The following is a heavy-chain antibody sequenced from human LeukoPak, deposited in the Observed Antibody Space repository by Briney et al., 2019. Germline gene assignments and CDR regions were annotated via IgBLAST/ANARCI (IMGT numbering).Heavy chain of an antibody. Sequence: EESLKISCKGSGYSFVSYWIAWVRQMPGKGLEWMGIIYPGDSDTRYSPSFQGQVTISTDKSISTAYLQWSSLKASDTAMYYCARQRGTTTTRYFDYWGQGTLVTVSS. CDR1: GYSFVSYW. CDR2: IYPGDSDT. CDR3: ARQRGTTTTRYFDY. D-gene: IGHD1-1*01. V-gene: IGHV5-51*01. J-gene: IGHJ4*02.